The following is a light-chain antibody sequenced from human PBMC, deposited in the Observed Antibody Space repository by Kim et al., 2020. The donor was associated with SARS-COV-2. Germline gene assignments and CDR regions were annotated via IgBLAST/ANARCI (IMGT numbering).Light chain of an antibody. Sequence: QSVTSSCTGTRSDVGGYNYVSWYQQHPGKAPKLMIYEVNKRPSGVPDRFSGSKSGSTASLTVSGLQAEDEADYYCFSYAGSTYVFGTGTKVTVL. V-gene: IGLV2-8*01. J-gene: IGLJ1*01. CDR2: EVN. CDR1: RSDVGGYNY. CDR3: FSYAGSTYV.